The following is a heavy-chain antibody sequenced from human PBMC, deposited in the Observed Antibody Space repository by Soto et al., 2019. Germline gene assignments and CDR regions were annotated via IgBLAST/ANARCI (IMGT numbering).Heavy chain of an antibody. V-gene: IGHV3-21*01. CDR2: ISSSSSYI. Sequence: GGSLRLSCAASGFTFSSYSMNWVRQAPGKGLEWVSSISSSSSYIYYADSVKGRFTISRDNAKNSLYLQMNSLRAEDTAVYYCARDRGYDFYFGYWGQGTLVTVSS. CDR3: ARDRGYDFYFGY. J-gene: IGHJ4*02. CDR1: GFTFSSYS. D-gene: IGHD5-12*01.